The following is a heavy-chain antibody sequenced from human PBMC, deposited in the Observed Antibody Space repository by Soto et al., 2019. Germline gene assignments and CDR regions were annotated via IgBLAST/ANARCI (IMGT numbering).Heavy chain of an antibody. D-gene: IGHD2-2*01. CDR1: GYTFTSYY. J-gene: IGHJ6*02. CDR3: ARVKWTYQRYFYYYGLDV. Sequence: ASVKVSCKASGYTFTSYYMHWVRQAPGQGLEWMGIINPSGGSTSYAQKFQGRVTMTRDTSTSTVYMELSSLRSEDTAVYYCARVKWTYQRYFYYYGLDVWGQGTAVTVSS. V-gene: IGHV1-46*01. CDR2: INPSGGST.